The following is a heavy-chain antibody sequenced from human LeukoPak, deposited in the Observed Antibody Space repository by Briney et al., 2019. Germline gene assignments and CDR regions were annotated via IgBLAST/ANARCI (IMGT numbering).Heavy chain of an antibody. J-gene: IGHJ1*01. CDR2: VSGSGRST. D-gene: IGHD3-22*01. V-gene: IGHV3-23*01. CDR1: GFTFTNYA. Sequence: PGGSLRLSCAASGFTFTNYAMHWVRQTPGKGLEWVSGVSGSGRSTYYADSVKGRFTISRDNSKNTLYLQMNSLRVEDTAVYYCAKASDSSGYYEGYFQHWGQGTLVTVSS. CDR3: AKASDSSGYYEGYFQH.